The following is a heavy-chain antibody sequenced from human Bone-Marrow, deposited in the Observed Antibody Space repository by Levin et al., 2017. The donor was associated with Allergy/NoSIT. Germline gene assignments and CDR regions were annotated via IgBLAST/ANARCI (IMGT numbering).Heavy chain of an antibody. J-gene: IGHJ4*02. V-gene: IGHV3-30*18. CDR2: ISYDGSNK. Sequence: LTGGSLRLSCAASGFTFGSYGMHWVRQAPGKGLEWVAVISYDGSNKYYADSVKGRFTISRDNSKNTLYLQMNSLRAEDTAVYYCAKSSSWDLIQNYFDYWGQGTLVTVSS. CDR1: GFTFGSYG. CDR3: AKSSSWDLIQNYFDY. D-gene: IGHD6-13*01.